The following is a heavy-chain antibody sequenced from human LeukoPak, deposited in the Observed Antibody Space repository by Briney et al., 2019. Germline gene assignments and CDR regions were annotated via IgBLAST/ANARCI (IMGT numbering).Heavy chain of an antibody. CDR1: GGSIFRTSYY. V-gene: IGHV4-39*01. CDR3: ARHLDSGTSMDACDI. CDR2: IFYSGST. Sequence: SETLSLTCSVSGGSIFRTSYYWGWIRQPPGKGLEWIGTIFYSGSTYYSPSLKSRVTISVDTSKNQFSLKLTSVTAADTAAYYCARHLDSGTSMDACDIWGQGTMVTVSS. D-gene: IGHD1-26*01. J-gene: IGHJ3*02.